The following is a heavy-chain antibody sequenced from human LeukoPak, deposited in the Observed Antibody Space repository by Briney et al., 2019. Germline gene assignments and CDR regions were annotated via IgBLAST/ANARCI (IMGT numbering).Heavy chain of an antibody. J-gene: IGHJ4*02. D-gene: IGHD5-18*01. Sequence: GGSLRLSCVASAFTFSSYSMNWVRQAPGKGLEWVSSISSSGSYIYYADSVKGRFTISRDNAKNSLYLQMNSLRAEDTALYYCARALDRGYSYGTGFDYWGQGTLVTVSS. V-gene: IGHV3-21*04. CDR1: AFTFSSYS. CDR3: ARALDRGYSYGTGFDY. CDR2: ISSSGSYI.